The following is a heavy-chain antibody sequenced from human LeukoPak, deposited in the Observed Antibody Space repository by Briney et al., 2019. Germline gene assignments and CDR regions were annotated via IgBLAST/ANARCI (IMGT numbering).Heavy chain of an antibody. J-gene: IGHJ4*02. Sequence: GASVKVSCKASGYTFTGYYMYWVRQAPGQGLEWMGWINPNSGVTNYAQKFLGRVTMTRDTSISTAYMELSRLTSDDTAVYYCARDSYGDSLFDYWGQGTLVTVSS. CDR1: GYTFTGYY. D-gene: IGHD4-17*01. CDR3: ARDSYGDSLFDY. CDR2: INPNSGVT. V-gene: IGHV1-2*02.